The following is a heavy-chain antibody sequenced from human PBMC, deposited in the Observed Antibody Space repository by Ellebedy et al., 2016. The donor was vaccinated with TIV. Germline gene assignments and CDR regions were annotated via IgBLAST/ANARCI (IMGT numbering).Heavy chain of an antibody. CDR2: IWSDGNYQ. V-gene: IGHV3-33*01. D-gene: IGHD3-16*01. Sequence: GESLKISXAASGFIFTNYGMHWVRQAPGKGLQWAAVIWSDGNYQFYADSLKGRSTISRDNSKSTVYLEVNTLRAEDTAVYYCARLLGEGAFDIWGQGTMVTVSS. J-gene: IGHJ3*02. CDR3: ARLLGEGAFDI. CDR1: GFIFTNYG.